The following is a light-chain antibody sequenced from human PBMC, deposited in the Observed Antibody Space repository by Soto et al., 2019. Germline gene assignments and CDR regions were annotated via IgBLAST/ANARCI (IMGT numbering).Light chain of an antibody. CDR1: QSVSSY. CDR3: HQRSNWPPLLT. V-gene: IGKV3-11*01. Sequence: DIVLTQSPATLSLYPGERATLSCRASQSVSSYLAWYQQKPGQAPRLLIYDASNRATGIPARFSGSGSGTDFTLTISSLEPEDFAVYYCHQRSNWPPLLTFGGGTKVEIK. CDR2: DAS. J-gene: IGKJ4*01.